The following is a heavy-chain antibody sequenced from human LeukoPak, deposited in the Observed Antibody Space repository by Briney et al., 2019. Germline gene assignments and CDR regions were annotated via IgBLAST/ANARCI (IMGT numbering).Heavy chain of an antibody. Sequence: SETLSLTCTVSGDSLSSRTYYWGWVRQPPGKGLQWIGTISYSGNTYYNPYLKSRVTISVDTSKNQFSLKLSSVTAADTAVYYCARRIAVAGYFDYWGQGTLVTVSS. D-gene: IGHD6-19*01. CDR1: GDSLSSRTYY. J-gene: IGHJ4*02. CDR3: ARRIAVAGYFDY. V-gene: IGHV4-39*01. CDR2: ISYSGNT.